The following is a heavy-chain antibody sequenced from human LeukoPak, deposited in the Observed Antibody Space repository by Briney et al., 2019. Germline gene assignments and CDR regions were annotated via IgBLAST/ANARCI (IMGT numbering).Heavy chain of an antibody. J-gene: IGHJ4*02. CDR3: ARVSSSSRTDFDY. Sequence: SETLSLTCTVSGGSISSHYWSWIRQPPGKGLEWIGSIYYSGSTSYNPSLKSQVTMSVDTSKNQFSLKLSSVTAADTAVYYCARVSSSSRTDFDYWGQGTLVTVSS. CDR2: IYYSGST. CDR1: GGSISSHY. V-gene: IGHV4-59*11. D-gene: IGHD6-6*01.